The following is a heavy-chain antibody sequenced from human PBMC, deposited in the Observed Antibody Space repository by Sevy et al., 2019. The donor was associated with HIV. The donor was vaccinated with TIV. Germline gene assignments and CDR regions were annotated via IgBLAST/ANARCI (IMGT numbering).Heavy chain of an antibody. CDR1: GGTFSSYA. Sequence: ASVKVSCKASGGTFSSYAISWVRQAPGQGLEWMGGIIPILGIANYAQKFQGRVTITADKSTSTAYMELSSLRSEDTAVYYCARVIGLRGFDPWGQGTLVTVSS. CDR3: ARVIGLRGFDP. J-gene: IGHJ5*02. V-gene: IGHV1-69*10. CDR2: IIPILGIA. D-gene: IGHD2-8*01.